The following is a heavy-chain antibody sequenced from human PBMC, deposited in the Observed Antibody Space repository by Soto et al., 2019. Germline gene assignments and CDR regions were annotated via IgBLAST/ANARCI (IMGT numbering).Heavy chain of an antibody. CDR1: GFTFSSYG. V-gene: IGHV3-30*18. Sequence: QVQLVESGGGVVQPGRSLRLSCAASGFTFSSYGMHWVRQAPGKGLEWVAVISYDGSNKYYADSVKGRFTISRDNSKNTLYLQMNSLRAEDTAVYYCAKDFLRNDRPLVGTASGGSGSYYGGPDYWGQGTLVTVSS. CDR3: AKDFLRNDRPLVGTASGGSGSYYGGPDY. D-gene: IGHD3-10*01. J-gene: IGHJ4*02. CDR2: ISYDGSNK.